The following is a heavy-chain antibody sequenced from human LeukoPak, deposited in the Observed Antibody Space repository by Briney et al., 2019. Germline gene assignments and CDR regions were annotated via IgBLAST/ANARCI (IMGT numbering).Heavy chain of an antibody. CDR3: ASVDGSWSYYTSSFDY. Sequence: GASVKVSCKASGYTFTSYYMHWVRQAPGQGLEWMGIINPSGGSTSYAQKFQGRVTMTRDTSTSTVYMELSSLRSEDTAVYYCASVDGSWSYYTSSFDYWGQGTLVTVSS. D-gene: IGHD3-10*01. J-gene: IGHJ4*02. V-gene: IGHV1-46*01. CDR1: GYTFTSYY. CDR2: INPSGGST.